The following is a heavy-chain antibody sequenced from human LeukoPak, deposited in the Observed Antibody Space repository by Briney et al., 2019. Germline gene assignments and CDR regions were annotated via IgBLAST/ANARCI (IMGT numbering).Heavy chain of an antibody. CDR1: GGSISSSSYY. D-gene: IGHD3-22*01. V-gene: IGHV4-39*07. Sequence: SETLSLTCTVSGGSISSSSYYWGWIRQPPGKGLEWIGSIYYSGSTYYNPSLKSRVTISVDTSKNQFSLNLSSVTAADTAVYFCARAPHFFDTSGSRYYFDYWGQGALVTVSS. J-gene: IGHJ4*02. CDR3: ARAPHFFDTSGSRYYFDY. CDR2: IYYSGST.